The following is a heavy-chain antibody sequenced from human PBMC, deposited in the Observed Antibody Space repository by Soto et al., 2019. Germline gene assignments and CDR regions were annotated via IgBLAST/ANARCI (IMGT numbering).Heavy chain of an antibody. V-gene: IGHV3-23*01. J-gene: IGHJ4*02. Sequence: EVQLLESGGGLVQPGGSLRLSCAASGFTFSSYAMSWVRQAPGKGLEWVSAISGSGGSTYYADSVKGRFTISRDNSKNTLYLQRNSLRAEDTAVYYCAKDGLGFGELPYSDYWGQGTLVTVSS. CDR3: AKDGLGFGELPYSDY. D-gene: IGHD3-10*01. CDR1: GFTFSSYA. CDR2: ISGSGGST.